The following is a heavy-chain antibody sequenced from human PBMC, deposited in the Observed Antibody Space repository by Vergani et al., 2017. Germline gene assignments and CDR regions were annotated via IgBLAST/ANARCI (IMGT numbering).Heavy chain of an antibody. D-gene: IGHD6-13*01. J-gene: IGHJ4*02. V-gene: IGHV4-34*01. CDR2: INHSGST. CDR3: ARGSEQQLAAPNELYYFDY. CDR1: GGSFSGYY. Sequence: QVQLQQWGAGLLKPLETLSLTCAVYGGSFSGYYWSWIRQPPGKGLEWIGEINHSGSTNYNPSLKSRVTISVDTSKNQFSLKLSSVTAADTAVYYCARGSEQQLAAPNELYYFDYWGQGTLVTVSS.